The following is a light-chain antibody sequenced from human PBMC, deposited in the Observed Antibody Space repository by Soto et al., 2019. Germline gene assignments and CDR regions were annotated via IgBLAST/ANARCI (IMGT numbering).Light chain of an antibody. CDR3: QHYNNWPPWT. Sequence: EIVMTQSPATLSVSPGERATLSCRASQSVSSNLAWYQQKSGQAPRLLIYRASTRATGIPARFSGSGSGTDFTLTISSLQSEDFAVYYCQHYNNWPPWTFGQGTKVEIK. CDR1: QSVSSN. CDR2: RAS. V-gene: IGKV3-15*01. J-gene: IGKJ1*01.